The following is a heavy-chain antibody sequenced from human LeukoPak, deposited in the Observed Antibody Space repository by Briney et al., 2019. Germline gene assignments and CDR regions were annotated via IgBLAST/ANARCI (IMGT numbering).Heavy chain of an antibody. V-gene: IGHV3-7*01. CDR3: ARWLYSGGWAMDY. CDR2: IRADGSAQ. J-gene: IGHJ4*02. CDR1: EFTFSTYY. Sequence: GGPLRLSCAASEFTFSTYYMTWVRQAPGKGLEWVGSIRADGSAQFYVDSVRGRFTISRDNAKDSLYLQMNSLRAEDTAVYYCARWLYSGGWAMDYWGQGTLVSVSS. D-gene: IGHD6-19*01.